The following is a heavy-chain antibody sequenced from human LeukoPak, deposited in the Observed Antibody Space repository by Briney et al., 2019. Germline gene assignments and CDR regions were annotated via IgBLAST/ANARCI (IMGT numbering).Heavy chain of an antibody. J-gene: IGHJ5*02. V-gene: IGHV3-7*03. CDR3: AKDHMTTVTTWFDP. CDR1: GFTFSSYW. CDR2: IKQDGSEK. D-gene: IGHD4-17*01. Sequence: PGGSLRLSCAASGFTFSSYWMSWVRQAPGKGLEWVANIKQDGSEKYYVDSVKGRFTISRDNAKNSLYLQMNSLRAEDTAVYYCAKDHMTTVTTWFDPWGQGTLVTVSS.